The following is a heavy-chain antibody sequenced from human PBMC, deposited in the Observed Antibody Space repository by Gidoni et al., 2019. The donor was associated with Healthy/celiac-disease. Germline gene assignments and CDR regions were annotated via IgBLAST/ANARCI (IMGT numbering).Heavy chain of an antibody. J-gene: IGHJ5*02. V-gene: IGHV1-2*02. D-gene: IGHD3-16*01. CDR2: INPNSGGT. Sequence: QVQLVQSGAEVKKPGASVKVSCKASGYTFTGYYMHWVRQAPGQGLEWMGWINPNSGGTNYAQKFQGRVTMTRDTSISTAYMELSRLRSDDTAVYYCARDPNFVWSRASRGFDPWGQGTLVTVSS. CDR1: GYTFTGYY. CDR3: ARDPNFVWSRASRGFDP.